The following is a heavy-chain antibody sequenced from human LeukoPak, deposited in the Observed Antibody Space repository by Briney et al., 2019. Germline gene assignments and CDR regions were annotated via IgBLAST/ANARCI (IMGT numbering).Heavy chain of an antibody. Sequence: SETLSLTCAVYGGSFSGYYWSSIRQPPGKGLEWIGEINHSGSTNYNPSLKSRVTISVDTSKNQFSLKLSSVTAADTAVYYCARVPIDYYDSSGYYWGQGTLVTVSS. V-gene: IGHV4-34*01. CDR1: GGSFSGYY. D-gene: IGHD3-22*01. J-gene: IGHJ4*02. CDR2: INHSGST. CDR3: ARVPIDYYDSSGYY.